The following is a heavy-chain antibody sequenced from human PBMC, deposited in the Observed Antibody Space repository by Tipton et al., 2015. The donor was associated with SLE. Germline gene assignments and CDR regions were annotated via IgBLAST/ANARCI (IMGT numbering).Heavy chain of an antibody. CDR3: AREAYGDYDLGYYSYGVDV. V-gene: IGHV3-66*01. D-gene: IGHD4-17*01. J-gene: IGHJ6*02. Sequence: GSLRLSCAASGFTVSSNYISWVRQAPGKGLEWVSLIYSGGITYYADSVKDRFTISRDNSKNTVYLQVNSLRAEDTAVYYCAREAYGDYDLGYYSYGVDVWGQGTMVTVSS. CDR2: IYSGGIT. CDR1: GFTVSSNY.